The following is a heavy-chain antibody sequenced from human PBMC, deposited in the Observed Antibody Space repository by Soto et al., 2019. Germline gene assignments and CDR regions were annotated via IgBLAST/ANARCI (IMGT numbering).Heavy chain of an antibody. D-gene: IGHD4-17*01. CDR2: IYYSGST. V-gene: IGHV4-31*03. Sequence: QVQLQESGPGLVKPSQTLSLTCTVSGGSIRSGGYYWSWIRQYPGKGLEWIGYIYYSGSTYYNPSLKSRVTISVDTSKNQFSLKLSSVTAADTAVYYCARDLRYGMFDPWGQGTLVTVSS. J-gene: IGHJ5*02. CDR1: GGSIRSGGYY. CDR3: ARDLRYGMFDP.